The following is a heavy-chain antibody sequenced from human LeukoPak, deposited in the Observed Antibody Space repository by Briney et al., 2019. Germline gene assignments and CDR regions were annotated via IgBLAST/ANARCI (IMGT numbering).Heavy chain of an antibody. CDR2: IYPGDSDT. CDR1: GSPFTTYW. CDR3: ARGHCSSTSCSGDAFDI. D-gene: IGHD2-2*01. V-gene: IGHV5-51*01. Sequence: GASLKISCKGSGSPFTTYWIAWVRQMPGKGLEWMGIIYPGDSDTRFSPSFQGQVTISADKSISTAYLQWSSLKASDIAMYYCARGHCSSTSCSGDAFDIWGQGTMVTVSS. J-gene: IGHJ3*02.